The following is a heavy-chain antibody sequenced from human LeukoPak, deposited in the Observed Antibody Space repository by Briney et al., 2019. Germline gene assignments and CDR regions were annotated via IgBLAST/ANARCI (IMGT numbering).Heavy chain of an antibody. D-gene: IGHD3-10*01. CDR3: ARSDYHNSGSHTVFDAFDI. CDR2: INHSGST. V-gene: IGHV4-34*01. Sequence: SETLSLTCAVYGGSFSGYYWSWIRQPPGKGLEWIGEINHSGSTNYNPSLKSRVTISVDKSKNQFSLKLSFVTAADTAMYYCARSDYHNSGSHTVFDAFDIWGQGTRVTVSS. CDR1: GGSFSGYY. J-gene: IGHJ3*02.